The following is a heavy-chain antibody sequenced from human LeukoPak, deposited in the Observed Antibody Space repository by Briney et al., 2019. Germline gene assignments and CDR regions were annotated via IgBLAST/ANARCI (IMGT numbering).Heavy chain of an antibody. CDR2: INWNSDTR. J-gene: IGHJ5*02. V-gene: IGHV3-9*01. CDR1: GFTFDDIA. CDR3: AKDVDESVAGNNWFDP. Sequence: GRSLRLSCAASGFTFDDIAMHWVRQAPGKGLEWVSGINWNSDTRAYADSVKGRFTISRDNAKNFVYLQMSSLRAEDTAFYYCAKDVDESVAGNNWFDPWGQGTLVTVSS. D-gene: IGHD6-19*01.